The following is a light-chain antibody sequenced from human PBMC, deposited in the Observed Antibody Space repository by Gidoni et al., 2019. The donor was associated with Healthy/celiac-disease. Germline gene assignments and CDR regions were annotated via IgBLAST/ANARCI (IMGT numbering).Light chain of an antibody. J-gene: IGKJ4*01. Sequence: EIVLTQSPATLSWSPGERATHSCRASQSVSSYLAWYQQKPGQAPRLLIYDAANRATGIPARFSGSGSGTDFTLTISSLEPEDFAVYYCQQRSNWPLLTFGGGTKVEIK. CDR2: DAA. V-gene: IGKV3-11*01. CDR3: QQRSNWPLLT. CDR1: QSVSSY.